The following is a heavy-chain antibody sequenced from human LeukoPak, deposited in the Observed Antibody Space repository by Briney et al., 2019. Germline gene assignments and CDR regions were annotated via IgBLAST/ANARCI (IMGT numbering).Heavy chain of an antibody. J-gene: IGHJ4*02. V-gene: IGHV4-34*01. D-gene: IGHD6-13*01. CDR2: INHSGST. Sequence: SETLSLTCAVYGGSFSGYYWSWIRQPPGKGLEWIGEINHSGSTNYNPSLKSRVTISVDTSKNQFSLKLSSLTAADTAVYYCARVVLYSSSWYDTTYFDYWGQGTLVTVSS. CDR1: GGSFSGYY. CDR3: ARVVLYSSSWYDTTYFDY.